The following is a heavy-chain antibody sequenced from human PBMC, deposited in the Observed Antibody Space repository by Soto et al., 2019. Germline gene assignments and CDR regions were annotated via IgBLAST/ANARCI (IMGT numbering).Heavy chain of an antibody. CDR2: ISAYNGNT. V-gene: IGHV1-18*01. CDR3: SGDRPPVDH. Sequence: QIQLVQSGAEVKKPGASVKVSCKASGYTFSSYHIPWVRQAPGQGLEWMGWISAYNGNTNYAQNLQGRVTMTTDPSTSTAYMEQRSRGSDDTAVYYCSGDRPPVDHLGQGTLVTVSS. CDR1: GYTFSSYH. J-gene: IGHJ4*02.